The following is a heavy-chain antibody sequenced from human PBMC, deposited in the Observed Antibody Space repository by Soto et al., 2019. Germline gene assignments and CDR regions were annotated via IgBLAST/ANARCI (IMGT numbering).Heavy chain of an antibody. Sequence: GASVKVSCKASGYTFTRYNVHWVRQAPGQGLEWMAIINPSGGTTYYVQTFEGRVTLTTDTSTSTVYMELSSLRSDDTAVYYCARVRGGGSEYFFDYWGQGTLVTVSS. J-gene: IGHJ4*02. D-gene: IGHD2-15*01. CDR2: INPSGGTT. CDR3: ARVRGGGSEYFFDY. V-gene: IGHV1-46*01. CDR1: GYTFTRYN.